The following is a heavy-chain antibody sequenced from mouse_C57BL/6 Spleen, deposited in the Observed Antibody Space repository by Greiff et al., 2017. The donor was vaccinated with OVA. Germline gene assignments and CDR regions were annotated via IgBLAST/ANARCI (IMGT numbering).Heavy chain of an antibody. Sequence: DVMLVASEGGLVQPGSSMKLSCTASGFTFSDYYMAWVRQVPEKGLEWVANINYDGSSTYYLDSLKSRFIISCDNARNILYLQMSSLKSEDTATYYCARAHGSSSRYFDVWGTGTTVTVSS. CDR3: ARAHGSSSRYFDV. D-gene: IGHD1-1*01. CDR1: GFTFSDYY. CDR2: INYDGSST. J-gene: IGHJ1*03. V-gene: IGHV5-16*01.